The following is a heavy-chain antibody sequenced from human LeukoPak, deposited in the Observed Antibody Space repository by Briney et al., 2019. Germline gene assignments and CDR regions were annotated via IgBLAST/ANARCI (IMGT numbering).Heavy chain of an antibody. V-gene: IGHV3-23*01. CDR1: GFTFSSYA. D-gene: IGHD6-13*01. J-gene: IGHJ4*02. CDR3: AKASSSSWYVLGN. CDR2: ISGSGGNT. Sequence: GGSLRLSCPASGFTFSSYAMSWVRQAPGKGLEWVSAISGSGGNTYYADSVRGRFTISRDNSKSTLYLQMSSLRAEDTAVYYCAKASSSSWYVLGNWGQGTLVTVSS.